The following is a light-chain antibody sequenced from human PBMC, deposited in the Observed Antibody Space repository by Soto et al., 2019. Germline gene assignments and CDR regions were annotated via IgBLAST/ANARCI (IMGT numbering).Light chain of an antibody. V-gene: IGKV3-11*01. CDR1: QSIFTS. CDR3: QQRSDLPFT. J-gene: IGKJ3*01. CDR2: DAS. Sequence: EIVLTQSPATLSLSPGERATLSCRASQSIFTSLGWYQQKPGQAPRLLIYDASNRATGVPARFSGGESGTDFTLTISSLEPEDFAVYYCQQRSDLPFTFGPGTTVDIK.